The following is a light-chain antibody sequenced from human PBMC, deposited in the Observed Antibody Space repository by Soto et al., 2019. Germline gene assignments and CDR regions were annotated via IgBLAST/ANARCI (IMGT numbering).Light chain of an antibody. Sequence: QSALTQPRSVSGSPGQSVTISCTGTSSDVSDYNYVSWYQYHPGKAPKLMIYDVSKRPSGVPDRFSGSKSGNTASLTISGLQAEDVADYYCCSYAGSYTYVFGTGTKLTVL. J-gene: IGLJ1*01. CDR2: DVS. CDR3: CSYAGSYTYV. CDR1: SSDVSDYNY. V-gene: IGLV2-11*01.